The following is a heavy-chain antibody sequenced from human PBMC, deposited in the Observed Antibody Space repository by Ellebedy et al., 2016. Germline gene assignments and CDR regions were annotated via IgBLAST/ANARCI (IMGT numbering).Heavy chain of an antibody. CDR1: GYTLTELS. D-gene: IGHD3-22*01. Sequence: ASVKVSCXVSGYTLTELSMHWVRQAPGKGLEWMGGFDPEDGETIYAQKFQGRVTMTEDTSTDTAYMELSSLRSEDTAVYYCAREGLRPDYYDSSGYYPGYWGQGTLVTVSS. CDR2: FDPEDGET. CDR3: AREGLRPDYYDSSGYYPGY. J-gene: IGHJ4*02. V-gene: IGHV1-24*01.